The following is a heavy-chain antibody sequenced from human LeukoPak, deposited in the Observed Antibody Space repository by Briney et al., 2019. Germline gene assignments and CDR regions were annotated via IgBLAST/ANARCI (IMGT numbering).Heavy chain of an antibody. J-gene: IGHJ6*03. Sequence: SQTLSLTCTVSGGSISSGSYYWSWTRQPAGKGLEWIGRIYTSGSTNYNPSLKSRVTISVDTSKNQFSLKLSSVTAADTAVYYCARAAGHYYMDVWGKGTTVTVSS. V-gene: IGHV4-61*02. CDR2: IYTSGST. CDR3: ARAAGHYYMDV. CDR1: GGSISSGSYY. D-gene: IGHD3-10*01.